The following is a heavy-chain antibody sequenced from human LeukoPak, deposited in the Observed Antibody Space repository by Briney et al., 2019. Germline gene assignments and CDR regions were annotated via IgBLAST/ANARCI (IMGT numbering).Heavy chain of an antibody. Sequence: PGGSLRLSCAASGFTFSSYSMNWVRQAPGKGLEWVSYISSSSSTIYYADSVKGRFNISRDNAKNSLYLQMNSLRDEDTAVYYCARRVYGSGSYSVYYFDYWGQGTLVTVSS. CDR2: ISSSSSTI. D-gene: IGHD3-10*01. V-gene: IGHV3-48*02. J-gene: IGHJ4*02. CDR3: ARRVYGSGSYSVYYFDY. CDR1: GFTFSSYS.